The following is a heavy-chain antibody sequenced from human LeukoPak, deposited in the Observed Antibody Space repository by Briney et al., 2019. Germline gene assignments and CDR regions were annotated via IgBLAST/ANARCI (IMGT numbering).Heavy chain of an antibody. CDR3: ARQEGVAARRGGDYFDF. CDR2: IYPGDSDT. Sequence: GESLKISCKGSGYSFTSYWIGWVRQMPGKGLEWMGIIYPGDSDTRYSPSFQGQVTISADKSISTAYLQWSSLKASDTAIYYCARQEGVAARRGGDYFDFWGQGTLVTVSS. D-gene: IGHD6-6*01. V-gene: IGHV5-51*01. J-gene: IGHJ4*02. CDR1: GYSFTSYW.